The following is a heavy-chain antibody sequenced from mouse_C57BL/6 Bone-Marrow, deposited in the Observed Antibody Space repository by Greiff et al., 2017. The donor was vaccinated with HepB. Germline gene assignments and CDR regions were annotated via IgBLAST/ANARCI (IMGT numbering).Heavy chain of an antibody. J-gene: IGHJ4*01. CDR1: GYAFSSSW. D-gene: IGHD1-1*01. V-gene: IGHV1-82*01. CDR2: IYPGDGDT. CDR3: AREYYAFYAMDY. Sequence: QVQLQQSGPELVKPGASVKISCKASGYAFSSSWMNWVKQRPGKGLEWIGRIYPGDGDTNYNGKFKGKATLTADKSSSTAYMQLSSLTSEDSAVYVCAREYYAFYAMDYWGQGTSVTVSS.